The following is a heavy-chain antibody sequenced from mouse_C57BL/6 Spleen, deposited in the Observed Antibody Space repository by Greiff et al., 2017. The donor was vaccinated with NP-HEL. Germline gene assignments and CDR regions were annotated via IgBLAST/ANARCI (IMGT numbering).Heavy chain of an antibody. Sequence: EVKVVESGGGLVQPKGSLKLSCAASGFSFNTYAMNWVRQAPGKGLEWVARIRSKSNNYATYYADSVKDRFTISRDDSEIMLYLQMNNLKTEDTAMYYCVRGDGGMDYWGQGTSVTVSS. D-gene: IGHD3-3*01. CDR2: IRSKSNNYAT. V-gene: IGHV10-1*01. J-gene: IGHJ4*01. CDR1: GFSFNTYA. CDR3: VRGDGGMDY.